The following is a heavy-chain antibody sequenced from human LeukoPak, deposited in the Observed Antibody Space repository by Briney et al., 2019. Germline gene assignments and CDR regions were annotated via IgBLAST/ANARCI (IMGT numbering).Heavy chain of an antibody. CDR3: ARGKVGYSYGYYYYYMDV. D-gene: IGHD5-18*01. J-gene: IGHJ6*03. CDR2: IYYSGST. V-gene: IGHV4-59*01. Sequence: SETLSLTCTVSGGSISSYYWSWIRQPPGKGLEWIGYIYYSGSTNYNPSLKSRVTLSVDTSQNQFSLKQSSVTAEDTVVYYCARGKVGYSYGYYYYYMDVWGKGTTVTVSS. CDR1: GGSISSYY.